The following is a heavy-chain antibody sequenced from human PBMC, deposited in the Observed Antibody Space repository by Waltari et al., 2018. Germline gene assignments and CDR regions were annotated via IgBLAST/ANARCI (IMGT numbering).Heavy chain of an antibody. J-gene: IGHJ3*02. CDR1: GGSFSGYY. D-gene: IGHD1-26*01. Sequence: QVQLQQWGAGLLKPSETLSLTCAVFGGSFSGYYWTWIRQPQGTGLEGMGEISHGGGIVDNPSLNSRVIISMDASKKQVSLSLTSVTAADTAVYYCARGQTGVGATDEVDIWGQGTMVTVSS. V-gene: IGHV4-34*01. CDR2: ISHGGGI. CDR3: ARGQTGVGATDEVDI.